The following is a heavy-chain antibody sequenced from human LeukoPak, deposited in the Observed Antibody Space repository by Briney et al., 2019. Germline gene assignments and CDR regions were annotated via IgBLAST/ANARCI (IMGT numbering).Heavy chain of an antibody. CDR2: INTNTGNP. V-gene: IGHV7-4-1*02. CDR3: ARFGKQGYCSGGSCYGYPYYYYGMDV. Sequence: ASVTVSCKASGYTFTSYAMNWVRQAPGQGLEWMGWINTNTGNPTYAQGFTGRFVFSLDTSVSTAYLQISSLKAEDTAVYYCARFGKQGYCSGGSCYGYPYYYYGMDVWGQGTTVTVSS. J-gene: IGHJ6*02. D-gene: IGHD2-15*01. CDR1: GYTFTSYA.